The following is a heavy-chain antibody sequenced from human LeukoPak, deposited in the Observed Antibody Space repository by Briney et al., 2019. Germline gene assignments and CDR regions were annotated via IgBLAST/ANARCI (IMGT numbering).Heavy chain of an antibody. J-gene: IGHJ4*02. CDR1: GFTFSSYS. D-gene: IGHD3-3*01. Sequence: GGSLRLSCAASGFTFSSYSMNWVRQAPGKGLEWVSSISSSSSYIYYADSVKGRFTISRDNAKNSLYLQMNSLRAEDTAVYYCARVFTIFGVVIINYFDYWGQGTLVTVSS. CDR2: ISSSSSYI. V-gene: IGHV3-21*01. CDR3: ARVFTIFGVVIINYFDY.